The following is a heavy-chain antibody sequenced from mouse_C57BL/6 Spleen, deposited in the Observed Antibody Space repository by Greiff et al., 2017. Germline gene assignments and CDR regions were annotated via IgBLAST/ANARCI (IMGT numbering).Heavy chain of an antibody. J-gene: IGHJ1*03. CDR3: ARSGNWYFDV. CDR2: IDPSDSET. CDR1: GYTFTSYW. D-gene: IGHD3-1*01. Sequence: QVQLQQPGAELVRPGSSVKLSCKASGYTFTSYWMHWVKQRPIQGLQWIGNIDPSDSETHYNQKFKDKATLTVDKSSSTAYMQLSSLTSEDSAVYYCARSGNWYFDVWGTGTTVTVSS. V-gene: IGHV1-52*01.